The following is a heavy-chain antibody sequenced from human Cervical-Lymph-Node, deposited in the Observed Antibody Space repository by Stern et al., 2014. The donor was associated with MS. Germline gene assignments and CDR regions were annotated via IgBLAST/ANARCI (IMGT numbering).Heavy chain of an antibody. J-gene: IGHJ6*02. CDR3: ARGTYYYGMDV. V-gene: IGHV5-51*03. D-gene: IGHD1-26*01. Sequence: VQLVQSGAEVKKPGESLKISCKGSGLNFATNWIAWVRQMPGKGLEWMGLIYVDDSDTRYSPSFQGQVTITADKSITTAYLQWSSLKASDTAMYYCARGTYYYGMDVWGRGTTVTVSS. CDR2: IYVDDSDT. CDR1: GLNFATNW.